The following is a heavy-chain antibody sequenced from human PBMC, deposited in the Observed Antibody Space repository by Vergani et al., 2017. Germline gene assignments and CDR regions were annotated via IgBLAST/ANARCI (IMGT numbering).Heavy chain of an antibody. Sequence: QVQLVQSGAEVKKPGASVKVSCKAAGYTFTGYYMRWVRQAPGQGLGWMGWSNTNRGGKNYAQKFQGRGTMTRDTSISTAYMELSRLRSDDTAVYYCARDPEQVVVIAYDYWGQGTLVTVSS. CDR3: ARDPEQVVVIAYDY. D-gene: IGHD2-21*01. J-gene: IGHJ4*02. V-gene: IGHV1-2*02. CDR1: GYTFTGYY. CDR2: SNTNRGGK.